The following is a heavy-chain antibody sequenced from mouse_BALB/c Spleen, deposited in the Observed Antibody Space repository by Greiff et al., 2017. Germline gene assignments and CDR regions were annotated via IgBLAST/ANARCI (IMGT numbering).Heavy chain of an antibody. CDR2: ISSGSSTI. D-gene: IGHD2-1*01. V-gene: IGHV5-17*02. CDR1: GFTFSSFG. Sequence: EVQGVESGGGLVQPGGSRKLSCAASGFTFSSFGMHWVRQAPEKGLEWVAYISSGSSTIYYADTVKGRFTISRDKPKNTLFLQMTSLRSEDTAMYYCAKDGKGFAYWGQGTLVTVSA. CDR3: AKDGKGFAY. J-gene: IGHJ3*01.